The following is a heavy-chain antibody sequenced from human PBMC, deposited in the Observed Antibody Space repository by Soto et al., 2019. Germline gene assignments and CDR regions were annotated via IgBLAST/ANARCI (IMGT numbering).Heavy chain of an antibody. CDR2: IYSGGST. V-gene: IGHV3-66*01. CDR1: GFTVSTKY. Sequence: EVQLVESGGGLVQPGGSLRLSCAASGFTVSTKYMSWVRQAPGKGLEWVSVIYSGGSTFYADAVRSRFTISRDNPKNTVTLQMNSLRAEDTAVYYCARNTCAADYWGQGTLVTVST. J-gene: IGHJ4*02. CDR3: ARNTCAADY.